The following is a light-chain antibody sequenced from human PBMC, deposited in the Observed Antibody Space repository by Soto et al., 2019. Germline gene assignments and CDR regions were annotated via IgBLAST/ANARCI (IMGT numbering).Light chain of an antibody. V-gene: IGKV4-1*01. CDR3: QQYYNSPIT. J-gene: IGKJ5*01. Sequence: DIVMTHSPYALTVSLRERATINCNSRQSLLSSSNNKNYLGWYQQKPGQPPKLLISWASTRASGVPDRFSGSGYGATFTLTISSLQAEDVAVYYCQQYYNSPITFGQGTRLEIK. CDR1: QSLLSSSNNKNY. CDR2: WAS.